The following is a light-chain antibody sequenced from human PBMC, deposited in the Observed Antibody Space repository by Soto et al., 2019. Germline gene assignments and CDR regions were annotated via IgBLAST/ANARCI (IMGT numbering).Light chain of an antibody. J-gene: IGKJ2*01. Sequence: DVVMTQSPLSLTVTLGQPASISCRSSQGLVHSDGSTYLHWFQQRPGQSPRRLIYKVSNRFSGVPDKFSGSGAGTDFTLKISRVEAEDVGIYYCLRLTHVPYTFGQGTKLEIK. V-gene: IGKV2-30*02. CDR3: LRLTHVPYT. CDR1: QGLVHSDGSTY. CDR2: KVS.